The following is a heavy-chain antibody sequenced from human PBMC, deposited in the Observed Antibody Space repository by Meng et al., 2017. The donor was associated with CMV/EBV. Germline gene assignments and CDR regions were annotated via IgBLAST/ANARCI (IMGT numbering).Heavy chain of an antibody. Sequence: GESLKISCAASGFTFSSYGMHWVRQAPGKVLGWVAFIRYDGSNKYYADSVKGRFTISRDNSKNTLYLQMNSLRAEDTAVYYCAKDYSPYCSSTSCYGYFDYWGQGTLVTVSS. J-gene: IGHJ4*02. CDR1: GFTFSSYG. V-gene: IGHV3-30*02. D-gene: IGHD2-2*01. CDR2: IRYDGSNK. CDR3: AKDYSPYCSSTSCYGYFDY.